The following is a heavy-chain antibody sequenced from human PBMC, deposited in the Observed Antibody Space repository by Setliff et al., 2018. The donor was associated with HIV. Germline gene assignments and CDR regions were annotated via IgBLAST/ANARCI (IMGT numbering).Heavy chain of an antibody. CDR2: INHSGST. D-gene: IGHD3-3*01. V-gene: IGHV4-34*01. CDR3: ASRRGGGFLAWPDPYFDY. Sequence: SETLSLTCAVYGGSFRDYFWNWIRQPPGKGLEWIGEINHSGSTNYNPSLKSRVTISVDTSKNQFSLKLSSVTAADTAVYYCASRRGGGFLAWPDPYFDYWGQGTLVTVSS. J-gene: IGHJ4*02. CDR1: GGSFRDYF.